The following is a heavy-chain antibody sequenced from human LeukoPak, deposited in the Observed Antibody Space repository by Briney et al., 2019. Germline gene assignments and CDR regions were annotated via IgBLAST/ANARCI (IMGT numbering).Heavy chain of an antibody. V-gene: IGHV3-21*01. Sequence: GGSLRLSCAASGFTFSSYSMKWVRRAPGKGLEWVSSISTTSTYIYYADSVKGRFTISRDNAKNSLYLQMNSLRAEDTALYYCARERGDYDGSGTDYWGQGTLVTVSS. CDR2: ISTTSTYI. CDR1: GFTFSSYS. CDR3: ARERGDYDGSGTDY. D-gene: IGHD3-22*01. J-gene: IGHJ4*02.